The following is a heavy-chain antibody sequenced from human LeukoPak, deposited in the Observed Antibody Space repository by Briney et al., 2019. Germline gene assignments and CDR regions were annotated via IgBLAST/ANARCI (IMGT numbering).Heavy chain of an antibody. Sequence: PSQTLSLTCTVSGGSISSYYWSWIRQPPGKGLEWIGYIYYSGSTNYNSSLKSRVTISVDTSKNQFSLKLSSVTAADTAVYYCATTGYSSSWYPPDYWGQGTLVTVSS. J-gene: IGHJ4*02. CDR1: GGSISSYY. V-gene: IGHV4-59*08. CDR2: IYYSGST. CDR3: ATTGYSSSWYPPDY. D-gene: IGHD6-13*01.